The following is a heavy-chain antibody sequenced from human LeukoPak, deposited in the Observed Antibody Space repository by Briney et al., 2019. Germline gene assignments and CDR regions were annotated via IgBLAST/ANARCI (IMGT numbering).Heavy chain of an antibody. CDR2: ISSSSSTI. CDR1: GFTFSSYS. J-gene: IGHJ4*02. D-gene: IGHD3-3*01. CDR3: AREYYDFWSGYYGLGY. V-gene: IGHV3-48*01. Sequence: GGSLRLSCAASGFTFSSYSMNWVRQAPGKGLEWVSYISSSSSTIYYADSVKGRFTISRDNAKNSLYLQMNSLRAEDTAVYYCAREYYDFWSGYYGLGYWGQGTLVTDSS.